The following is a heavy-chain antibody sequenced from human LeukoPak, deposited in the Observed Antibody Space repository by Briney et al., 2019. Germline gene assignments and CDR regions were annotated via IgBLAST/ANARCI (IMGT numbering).Heavy chain of an antibody. CDR3: ATEPGCCSYGSCYGGWFDP. D-gene: IGHD2-15*01. Sequence: SETLSLTCTVSGGSISSYYWSWIRQPPGKGLEWIGYIYYSGSTKYNPSLKSRVTISVDASKTQFSLKLNSVTAADTAVYYCATEPGCCSYGSCYGGWFDPWGQGTLVTVSS. CDR1: GGSISSYY. CDR2: IYYSGST. J-gene: IGHJ5*02. V-gene: IGHV4-59*12.